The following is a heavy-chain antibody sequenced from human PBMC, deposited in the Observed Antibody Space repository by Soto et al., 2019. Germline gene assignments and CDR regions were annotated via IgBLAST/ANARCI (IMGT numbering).Heavy chain of an antibody. V-gene: IGHV1-2*04. Sequence: GASVKVSCKASGYTFTGYYMHWVRQAPGQGLEWMGWINPNSGGTNYAQKFQGWVTMTRDTSISTAYMELSRLRSDDTAVYYCARGPPGGVSPYYFDYWGQGTLVTVSS. CDR3: ARGPPGGVSPYYFDY. D-gene: IGHD3-16*01. J-gene: IGHJ4*02. CDR2: INPNSGGT. CDR1: GYTFTGYY.